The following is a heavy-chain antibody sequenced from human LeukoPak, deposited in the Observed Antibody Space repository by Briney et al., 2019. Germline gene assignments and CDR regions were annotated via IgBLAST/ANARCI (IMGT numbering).Heavy chain of an antibody. Sequence: GGALRLSCVASRFTFSTYVMSWVRPAPGRGLEWVSAISAGGGTTYHADSVKDRFTISRDNTTKTLYLKMQSLEAKDTAVYYSAKDTAGSSGWANASDYGGQGPLVTVSP. CDR1: RFTFSTYV. D-gene: IGHD6-19*01. J-gene: IGHJ4*02. CDR2: ISAGGGTT. CDR3: AKDTAGSSGWANASDY. V-gene: IGHV3-23*01.